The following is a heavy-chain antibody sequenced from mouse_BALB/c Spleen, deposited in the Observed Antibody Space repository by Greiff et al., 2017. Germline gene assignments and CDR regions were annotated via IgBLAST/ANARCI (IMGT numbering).Heavy chain of an antibody. CDR3: ARDGGMDY. V-gene: IGHV5-6-3*01. Sequence: EVQLVESGAGLVQPGGSLKLSCAASGFTFTSYGMSWVRQTPDKRLELVATINSNGGSTYYPDSVKGRVTISRDNAKNTLYLQMSSLKSEDTAMYDVARDGGMDYWGQGTSVTVSS. CDR2: INSNGGST. J-gene: IGHJ4*01. CDR1: GFTFTSYG.